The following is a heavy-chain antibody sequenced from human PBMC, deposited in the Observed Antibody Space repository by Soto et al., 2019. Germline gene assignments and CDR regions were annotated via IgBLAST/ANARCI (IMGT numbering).Heavy chain of an antibody. D-gene: IGHD3-22*01. V-gene: IGHV3-11*05. CDR1: GFTFSDYY. J-gene: IGHJ4*02. CDR3: ARGLYYYDGSGYPIYFDY. CDR2: ISSSSIYT. Sequence: TGGSLRLSCAASGFTFSDYYMTWIRQAPGKGLEWVSYISSSSIYTNYADSVKGRFTISRDNAKNSLYLQMNSLRAEDTAVYYCARGLYYYDGSGYPIYFDYWGQGTLVTV.